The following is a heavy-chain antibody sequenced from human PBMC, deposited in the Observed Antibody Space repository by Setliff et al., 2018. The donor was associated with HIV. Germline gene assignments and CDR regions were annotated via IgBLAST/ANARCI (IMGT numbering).Heavy chain of an antibody. Sequence: SETLSLTCTVSGGSVSGYFWSWIRQPPGRGLEWIGYVYYDGTTNSNPSLKSRVTISVTTSKNQFSLKLSSVTAADTALYFCARATFGSTSSGINYYMDVWGKGTTVTVSS. V-gene: IGHV4-59*02. D-gene: IGHD3-10*01. CDR2: VYYDGTT. CDR1: GGSVSGYF. CDR3: ARATFGSTSSGINYYMDV. J-gene: IGHJ6*03.